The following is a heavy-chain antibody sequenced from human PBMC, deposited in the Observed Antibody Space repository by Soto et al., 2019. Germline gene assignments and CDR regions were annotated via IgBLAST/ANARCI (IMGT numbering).Heavy chain of an antibody. Sequence: PXETLSLTCAVDGGSFSGYYWSWLRQPPGKGLEWIGEINHSGSPNYNPSLKSRVTISVDTPKNQFSLKMTSVTAADTAVYYCATANWSNNYFAPWGQGTLVT. J-gene: IGHJ5*02. V-gene: IGHV4-34*01. D-gene: IGHD1-1*01. CDR1: GGSFSGYY. CDR2: INHSGSP. CDR3: ATANWSNNYFAP.